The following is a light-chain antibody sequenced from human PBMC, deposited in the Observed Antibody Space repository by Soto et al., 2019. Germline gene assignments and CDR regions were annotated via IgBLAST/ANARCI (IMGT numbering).Light chain of an antibody. Sequence: DIQMTQSPSTLSASVGDRVTITCRASQSISSWLAWYQQKPGKAPKLLIYKGSRLESGVPSRFSGSGSETEFTLTISSLQPDDFATYYCQQYNSLWTFGQGTKVEIK. J-gene: IGKJ1*01. CDR2: KGS. CDR1: QSISSW. CDR3: QQYNSLWT. V-gene: IGKV1-5*03.